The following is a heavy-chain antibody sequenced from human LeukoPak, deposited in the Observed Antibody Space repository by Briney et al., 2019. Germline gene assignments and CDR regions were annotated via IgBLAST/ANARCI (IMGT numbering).Heavy chain of an antibody. Sequence: ASVKVSCKASGYTFTSYSISWVRQAPGQGLEWMGWISAYNGNTNYAQKLQGRVTMTTDTSTSTAYMELRSLRSDDTAVYYCAREELYGGPAGYYYGMDVWGQGTTVTVSS. CDR3: AREELYGGPAGYYYGMDV. V-gene: IGHV1-18*01. D-gene: IGHD4-23*01. J-gene: IGHJ6*02. CDR1: GYTFTSYS. CDR2: ISAYNGNT.